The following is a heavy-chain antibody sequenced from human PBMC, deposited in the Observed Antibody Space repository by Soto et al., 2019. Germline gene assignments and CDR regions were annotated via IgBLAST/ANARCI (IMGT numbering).Heavy chain of an antibody. D-gene: IGHD1-7*01. CDR2: INPNSGDT. J-gene: IGHJ6*02. Sequence: ASVKVSCKASGYTFTGQYMHWVRQAPGQGLEWMGWINPNSGDTNYAQKFQGRVTMTRDTSIGTAYMELSSLRSNDTAIYYCARESSGITLYGMDAWGQGTTATVSS. V-gene: IGHV1-2*02. CDR3: ARESSGITLYGMDA. CDR1: GYTFTGQY.